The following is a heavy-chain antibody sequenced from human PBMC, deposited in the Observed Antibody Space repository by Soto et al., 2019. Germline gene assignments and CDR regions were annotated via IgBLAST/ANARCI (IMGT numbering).Heavy chain of an antibody. Sequence: ASVKVSCKASGYTFTGYYMHWVRQAPGQGLEWMGWINPNSGGTNYAQKFQGWVTMTRDTSISTAYMELSRLRSDDTAVYYCARQEIAARRGFWYYYYGMDVWGQGTTVTVSS. J-gene: IGHJ6*02. D-gene: IGHD6-6*01. CDR2: INPNSGGT. CDR3: ARQEIAARRGFWYYYYGMDV. V-gene: IGHV1-2*04. CDR1: GYTFTGYY.